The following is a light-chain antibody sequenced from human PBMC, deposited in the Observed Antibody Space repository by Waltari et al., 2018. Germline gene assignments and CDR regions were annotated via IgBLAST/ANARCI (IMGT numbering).Light chain of an antibody. CDR3: ATWDDRLNGWV. J-gene: IGLJ3*02. V-gene: IGLV1-44*01. CDR2: TND. CDR1: TSNFEVNT. Sequence: QSVLTQPPSASGTPGERVTISRSGSTSNFEVNTVTWYTRIPGSAPNLLIYTNDQRPSGVPPRFSGAKSGTSASLAISGLQSGDECHYYCATWDDRLNGWVFCEGTKLTVL.